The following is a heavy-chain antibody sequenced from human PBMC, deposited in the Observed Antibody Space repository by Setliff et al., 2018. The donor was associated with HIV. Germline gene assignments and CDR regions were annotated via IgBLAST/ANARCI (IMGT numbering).Heavy chain of an antibody. Sequence: GGSLRLSCAASGFTFSSYWMHWVRQAPGKGLVWVFGMNTDGSSTYYADSVKGRFTISRDNSKNTLYLQMNSLRAEDTAIYYCATPGGDFGPYYSYGMDVWGQGTTVTV. CDR2: MNTDGSST. D-gene: IGHD2-21*02. CDR3: ATPGGDFGPYYSYGMDV. V-gene: IGHV3-74*01. J-gene: IGHJ6*02. CDR1: GFTFSSYW.